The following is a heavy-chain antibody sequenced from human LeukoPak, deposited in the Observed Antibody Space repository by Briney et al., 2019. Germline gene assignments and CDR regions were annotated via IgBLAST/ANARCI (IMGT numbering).Heavy chain of an antibody. V-gene: IGHV3-23*01. CDR2: ISGSGGST. D-gene: IGHD3-10*01. Sequence: GGSLRLSCAASGFTFSSYGMHWVRQAPGKGLEWVSAISGSGGSTYYADSVKGRFTISRDNSKNTLYLQMNSLRAEDTAVYYCAKVWFGELLPFDYWGQGTLVTVSS. CDR3: AKVWFGELLPFDY. CDR1: GFTFSSYG. J-gene: IGHJ4*02.